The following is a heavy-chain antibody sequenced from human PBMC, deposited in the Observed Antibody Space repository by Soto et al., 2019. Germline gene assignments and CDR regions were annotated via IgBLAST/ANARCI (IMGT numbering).Heavy chain of an antibody. CDR2: ITHGGST. V-gene: IGHV4-34*01. D-gene: IGHD3-3*01. J-gene: IGHJ6*02. CDR1: GGSFSAYS. Sequence: SETLSLTCGVYGGSFSAYSWTWLRQSPGKGLEWIGEITHGGSTDYNPALKSRLVMSVDTSKNQFSLRVTSVTAADAAVYFCARARFDSWSHIYYGLDVWGQGTTVTSP. CDR3: ARARFDSWSHIYYGLDV.